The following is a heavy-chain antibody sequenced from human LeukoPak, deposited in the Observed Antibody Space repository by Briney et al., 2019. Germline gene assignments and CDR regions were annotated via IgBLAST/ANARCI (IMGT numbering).Heavy chain of an antibody. CDR2: ISAGGGST. CDR1: GFTLSTYA. V-gene: IGHV3-23*01. J-gene: IGHJ5*02. Sequence: GSLRLSCAASGFTLSTYAMHWVRQAPGKGLEWVSGISAGGGSTYYADSVKGRFTISRDNSKNTLYLQMNSLTVEDTAVYYCAKSPRSAADNWFDPWGQGTLVTVSS. D-gene: IGHD6-13*01. CDR3: AKSPRSAADNWFDP.